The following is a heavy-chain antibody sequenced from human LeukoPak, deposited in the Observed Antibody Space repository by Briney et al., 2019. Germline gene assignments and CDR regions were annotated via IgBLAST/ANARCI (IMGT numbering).Heavy chain of an antibody. Sequence: ASVKVSCKASGYTFTGYYMHWVRQAPGQGLEWMGWINPNSGGTNYAQKFQGRVTMTRDTSISTAYMELSRLRSDDTAVYYCAREAANDSSGYSIDYWGQGTLVTVSS. V-gene: IGHV1-2*02. J-gene: IGHJ4*02. CDR2: INPNSGGT. D-gene: IGHD3-22*01. CDR1: GYTFTGYY. CDR3: AREAANDSSGYSIDY.